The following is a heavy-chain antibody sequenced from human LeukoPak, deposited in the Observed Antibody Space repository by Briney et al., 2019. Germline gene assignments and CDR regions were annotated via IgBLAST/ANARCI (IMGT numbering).Heavy chain of an antibody. CDR3: AKGKRGITMIVVLIIDYYFDY. D-gene: IGHD3-22*01. CDR2: IRYDGSNK. V-gene: IGHV3-30*02. Sequence: QPGGSLRLSCAASGFTYSSYGMHWVRQAPGKGLEWVAFIRYDGSNKYYADSVKGRFTISRDNSKNTLYLQMNSLRAEDTAVYYCAKGKRGITMIVVLIIDYYFDYWGQGTLVTVSS. CDR1: GFTYSSYG. J-gene: IGHJ4*02.